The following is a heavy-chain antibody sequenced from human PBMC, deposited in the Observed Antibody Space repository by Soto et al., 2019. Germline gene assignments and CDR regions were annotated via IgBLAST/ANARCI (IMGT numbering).Heavy chain of an antibody. V-gene: IGHV1-2*02. Sequence: ASVKVSCKASGYTFTRYYMQWVRQAPGQGLEWMGWINPNSGATNYAQKFQGRITMTRDTSISTAYMELTSLRSDDTALYYCARPNSGGDDEFDHWGQGTLVTVSS. CDR3: ARPNSGGDDEFDH. D-gene: IGHD5-12*01. CDR2: INPNSGAT. CDR1: GYTFTRYY. J-gene: IGHJ4*02.